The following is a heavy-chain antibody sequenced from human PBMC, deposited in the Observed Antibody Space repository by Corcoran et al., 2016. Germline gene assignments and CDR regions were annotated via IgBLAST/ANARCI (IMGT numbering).Heavy chain of an antibody. Sequence: EVQLVESGGGLVQPGGSLRLSCAASGFTFSSYDMHWVRQATGKGLEWVSAIGTAGDTYYPGSVKGRFTISRENAKNSLYLQMNSLRAEDTAVYYCARAGYSGAFDIWGQGTMVTVSS. CDR1: GFTFSSYD. CDR3: ARAGYSGAFDI. CDR2: IGTAGDT. V-gene: IGHV3-13*01. D-gene: IGHD1-26*01. J-gene: IGHJ3*02.